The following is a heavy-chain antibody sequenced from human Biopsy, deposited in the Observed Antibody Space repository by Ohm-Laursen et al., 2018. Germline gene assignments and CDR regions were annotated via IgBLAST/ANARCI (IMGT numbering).Heavy chain of an antibody. Sequence: GSLRLSCAASGFSVSSYDMNWVRQAPGKGLEWISYISETSSHIYDADSVGGRFTVARDIAKNLLYLQLNSLRDEDTAVYYCARDSSRRAREGGMDVWGQGTTVTVSS. CDR3: ARDSSRRAREGGMDV. CDR2: ISETSSHI. V-gene: IGHV3-21*01. D-gene: IGHD6-6*01. CDR1: GFSVSSYD. J-gene: IGHJ6*02.